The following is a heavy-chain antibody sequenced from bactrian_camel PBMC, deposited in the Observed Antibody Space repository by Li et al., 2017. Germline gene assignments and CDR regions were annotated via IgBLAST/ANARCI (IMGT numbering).Heavy chain of an antibody. CDR2: IDDDGHT. CDR3: AANGRTVCRVTENWWSPHTI. V-gene: IGHV3S53*01. CDR1: GDTSSRKC. Sequence: HVQLVESGGGSVQAGGSLRVSCVASGDTSSRKCMGWLRQTPGKEREGVAAIDDDGHTHHIDSVQGRFTISRGVVKNTLYLEMNNLKPEDTAMYYCAANGRTVCRVTENWWSPHTIWGNGTQVTVS. J-gene: IGHJ4*01. D-gene: IGHD7*01.